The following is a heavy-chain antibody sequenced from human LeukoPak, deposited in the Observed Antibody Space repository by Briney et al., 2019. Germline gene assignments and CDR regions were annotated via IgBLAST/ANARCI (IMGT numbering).Heavy chain of an antibody. J-gene: IGHJ2*01. Sequence: SETLSLTCTVSGGSISSYYWSWIRQPAGKGLEWIGRIYSSGSTNYNPSLKSRVTMSVDTSENQFSLKLSSVTAADTAVYYCAREVEMGDFWSGSRGHFDLWGRGTLVTVSS. CDR2: IYSSGST. CDR3: AREVEMGDFWSGSRGHFDL. V-gene: IGHV4-4*07. CDR1: GGSISSYY. D-gene: IGHD3-3*01.